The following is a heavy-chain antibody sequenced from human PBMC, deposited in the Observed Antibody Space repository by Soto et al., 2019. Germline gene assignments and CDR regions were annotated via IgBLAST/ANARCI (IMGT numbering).Heavy chain of an antibody. D-gene: IGHD3-10*01. CDR3: ARRGYGPGSPPYYFDY. V-gene: IGHV4-34*01. CDR1: GGSFSGYY. CDR2: INHSGST. J-gene: IGHJ4*02. Sequence: PSETLSLTCAVYGGSFSGYYWSWIRQPPGKGLEWIGEINHSGSTNYNPSLKSRVTISVDTSKNQFSLKLSSVTAADTAVYYCARRGYGPGSPPYYFDYWGQGTLVTVSS.